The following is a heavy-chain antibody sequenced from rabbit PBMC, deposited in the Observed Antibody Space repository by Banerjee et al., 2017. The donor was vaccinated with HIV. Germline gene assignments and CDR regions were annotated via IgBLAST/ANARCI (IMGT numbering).Heavy chain of an antibody. CDR2: IDPVFGST. D-gene: IGHD8-1*01. Sequence: QLKESGGGLVQPGGSLKLSCKASGFDFSSYYMSWVRQAPGKGLEWIGYIDPVFGSTYYASWVNGRFTISSDNAQNTVDLQMNSLTAADTATYFCVRDLGYADSSYHSLWGPGTLVTVS. V-gene: IGHV1S7*01. J-gene: IGHJ4*01. CDR3: VRDLGYADSSYHSL. CDR1: GFDFSSYY.